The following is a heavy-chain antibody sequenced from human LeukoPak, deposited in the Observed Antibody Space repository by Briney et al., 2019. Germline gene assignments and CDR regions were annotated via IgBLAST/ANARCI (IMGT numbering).Heavy chain of an antibody. D-gene: IGHD4-23*01. CDR1: GGSISSGDYY. CDR3: ARDSKAVEGWFDP. J-gene: IGHJ5*02. CDR2: IYYSGST. V-gene: IGHV4-30-4*01. Sequence: SGTLSLTCTVSGGSISSGDYYWSWIRQPPGKGLEWIGYIYYSGSTYYNPSLKSRVTISVDTSKNQFSLKLSSVTAADTAVYYCARDSKAVEGWFDPWGQGTLVTVSS.